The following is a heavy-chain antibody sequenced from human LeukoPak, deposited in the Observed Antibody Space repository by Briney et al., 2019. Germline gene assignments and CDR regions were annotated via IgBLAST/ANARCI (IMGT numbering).Heavy chain of an antibody. CDR2: FYSGGST. V-gene: IGHV3-53*01. Sequence: PGGSLRLSCAASGFTVSSNYMSWVRQAPGKGLEWVSIFYSGGSTHYADSVKGRFTISRDNSKNTLYLQMNSLRAEDTAVYYCARGGYSTGWYSLDVWGQGTTVTVSS. CDR1: GFTVSSNY. J-gene: IGHJ6*02. CDR3: ARGGYSTGWYSLDV. D-gene: IGHD6-19*01.